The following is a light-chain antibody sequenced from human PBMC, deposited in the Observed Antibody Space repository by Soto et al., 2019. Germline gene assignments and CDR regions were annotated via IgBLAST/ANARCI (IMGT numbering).Light chain of an antibody. V-gene: IGKV3-20*01. Sequence: EIVFTQSPATLSLSPGERATLSCRASQSVRSNLAWYQQKPGQPPRLVISGASTRAPGIPARFSGFGSGTDFTLTISSLQSEDFAVYYCQQYGSSPYTFGLGTRLEIK. CDR2: GAS. J-gene: IGKJ5*01. CDR1: QSVRSN. CDR3: QQYGSSPYT.